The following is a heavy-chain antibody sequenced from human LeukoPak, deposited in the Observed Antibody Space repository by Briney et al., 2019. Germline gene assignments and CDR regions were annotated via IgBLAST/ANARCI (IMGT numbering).Heavy chain of an antibody. CDR1: GLTFSNAW. V-gene: IGHV3-74*01. CDR2: IPTDETPT. J-gene: IGHJ4*02. CDR3: ARDHYFKIDY. Sequence: GGSLRLSCAASGLTFSNAWMSWVRQAPGKGLVWVSRIPTDETPTNYADSVQGRFTISRDNAKNTLYLQMNNLRAEDTAVYYCARDHYFKIDYWGQGTLVTVSS. D-gene: IGHD3-10*01.